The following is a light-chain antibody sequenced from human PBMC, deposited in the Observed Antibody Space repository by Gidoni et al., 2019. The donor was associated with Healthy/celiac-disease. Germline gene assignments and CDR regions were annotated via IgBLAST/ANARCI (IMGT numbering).Light chain of an antibody. V-gene: IGLV3-19*01. Sequence: SSELTQDPAVSRALGQTVRITCQGDSLRSYYASWYQQKPGQAPVLVIYGKNNRPSGIPDRFSGSSSGNTASLTITGAQAEDEADYYCNSRDSSGNHLEVFGTGTKVTVL. CDR3: NSRDSSGNHLEV. CDR1: SLRSYY. CDR2: GKN. J-gene: IGLJ1*01.